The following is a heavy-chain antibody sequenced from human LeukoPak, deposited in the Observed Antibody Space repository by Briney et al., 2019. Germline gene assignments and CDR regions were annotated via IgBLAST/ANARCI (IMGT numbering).Heavy chain of an antibody. CDR3: ARGGQGDGYSADEAFDF. Sequence: SQTLSLTCAISGDSVSANSTAYNWIRQSPSRGLEWLGRTYYRSKWYNDYAVYVKSRIIINPDTSKNQLSLQLKSVTPEDTAVYYCARGGQGDGYSADEAFDFWGQGTMVTVSS. CDR1: GDSVSANSTA. V-gene: IGHV6-1*01. D-gene: IGHD5-24*01. CDR2: TYYRSKWYN. J-gene: IGHJ3*01.